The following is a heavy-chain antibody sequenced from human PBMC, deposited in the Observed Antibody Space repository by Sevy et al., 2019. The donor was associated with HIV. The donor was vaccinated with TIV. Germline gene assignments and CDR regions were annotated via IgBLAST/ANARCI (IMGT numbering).Heavy chain of an antibody. J-gene: IGHJ6*02. D-gene: IGHD6-19*01. Sequence: GGSLRLSCAASGFTFSDYYMSWIRQAPGKGLEWVSYISSSSCYTNYADSVKGRFTISRDNAKNSLYLQMNSLRAEDTAVYYCARDLGWTYYYYGMDVWGQGTTVTVSS. CDR2: ISSSSCYT. CDR1: GFTFSDYY. CDR3: ARDLGWTYYYYGMDV. V-gene: IGHV3-11*06.